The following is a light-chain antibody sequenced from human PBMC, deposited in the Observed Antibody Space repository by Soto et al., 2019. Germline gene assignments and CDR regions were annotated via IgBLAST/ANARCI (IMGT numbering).Light chain of an antibody. J-gene: IGLJ1*01. CDR3: SSYTSSSTRV. Sequence: QSAVSQPVSVSGSPGQSITISCTGTSSDVGAYDYVSWYQQHPDKAPKLMIYEVSNRPSGVSNRFSGSKSVNTATLTISGLQADDEADYYCSSYTSSSTRVFGTGTKVTVL. CDR1: SSDVGAYDY. V-gene: IGLV2-14*03. CDR2: EVS.